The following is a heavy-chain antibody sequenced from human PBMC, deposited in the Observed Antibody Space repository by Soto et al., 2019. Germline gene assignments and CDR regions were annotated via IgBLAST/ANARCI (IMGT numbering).Heavy chain of an antibody. V-gene: IGHV3-23*01. Sequence: EVQLLESGGGLVQPGGSLRLSCAASGFTFSSYAMSWVRQAPGKGLEWXXAXXGSGVSTYYADSVKGRFTISRDNTKXXXXXXXXXXXXXXXXXXXXXXXXXXXXXXXXXXXXXFDPWCQGTLVTVSS. CDR2: XXGSGVST. J-gene: IGHJ5*02. CDR3: XXXXXXXXXXXXXXXXXFDP. CDR1: GFTFSSYA.